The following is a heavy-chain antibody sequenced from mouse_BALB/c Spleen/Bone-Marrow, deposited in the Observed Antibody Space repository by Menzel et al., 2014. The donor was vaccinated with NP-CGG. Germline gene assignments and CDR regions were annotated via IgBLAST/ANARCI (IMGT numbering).Heavy chain of an antibody. CDR3: ARNYDGAMDY. J-gene: IGHJ4*01. CDR2: IRNKANGYTT. D-gene: IGHD2-12*01. Sequence: EVQGVESGGGLVQPGGSLRLSCATSGFTFTDYYMSWVRQPPGKALEWLGFIRNKANGYTTGYSASVKGRFTISRDNSQSILYLQMNTLRAEDSATYYCARNYDGAMDYWGQGTSVTVSS. CDR1: GFTFTDYY. V-gene: IGHV7-3*02.